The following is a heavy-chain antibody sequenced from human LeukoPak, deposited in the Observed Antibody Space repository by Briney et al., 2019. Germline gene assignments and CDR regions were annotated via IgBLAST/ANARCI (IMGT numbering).Heavy chain of an antibody. CDR2: IYYSGST. CDR3: ASERCSSTSCYTGGYYFDY. CDR1: GGSISSGGNY. Sequence: SETLSLTCTVSGGSISSGGNYWSWIRQHPGKGLEWIGYIYYSGSTYYNPSLKSRVTISVDTSKNQFSLKLSSVTAADTAVYYCASERCSSTSCYTGGYYFDYWGQGTLVTVSS. D-gene: IGHD2-2*02. V-gene: IGHV4-31*03. J-gene: IGHJ4*02.